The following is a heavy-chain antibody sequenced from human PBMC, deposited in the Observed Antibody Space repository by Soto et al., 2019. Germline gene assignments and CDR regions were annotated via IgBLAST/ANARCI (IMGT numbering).Heavy chain of an antibody. Sequence: PGGSLRLSCTASGFTFSTYAMTWVRQAPGKGLEWVSTISGGDGKTYYADSVRGRFTISRDNSKDTLYLQMNSLTAEDTATYYCTKDWTGDTCPCMDVWGQGTTVTVSS. CDR2: ISGGDGKT. CDR3: TKDWTGDTCPCMDV. CDR1: GFTFSTYA. V-gene: IGHV3-23*01. J-gene: IGHJ6*02. D-gene: IGHD2-8*02.